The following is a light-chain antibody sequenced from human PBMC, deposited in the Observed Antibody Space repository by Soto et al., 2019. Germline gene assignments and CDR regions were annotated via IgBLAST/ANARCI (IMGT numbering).Light chain of an antibody. CDR3: QQRSNWPALT. J-gene: IGKJ4*01. V-gene: IGKV3-11*01. CDR1: QSVNTN. Sequence: EIVMTQSPATLSVSPGERATFSCRASQSVNTNLAWYQLKPGQAPRLLVYGASIRATGIPARFSGSGSGTDFTLTISSLEPEDFAVYYCQQRSNWPALTFGGGTKVDIK. CDR2: GAS.